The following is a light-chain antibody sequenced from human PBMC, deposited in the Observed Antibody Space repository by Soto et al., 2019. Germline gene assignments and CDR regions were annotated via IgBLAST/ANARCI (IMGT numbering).Light chain of an antibody. CDR2: EVS. Sequence: QSALTQPASVSGSPGQSITISCTGTSSDVGGYNYVSWYQQHPGKAPNLMIYEVSNRPSGVSNRFSGSKSGNTASLTISGLQAEDEADYYCSSYTSSSTSYVVFGGGTKVTVL. J-gene: IGLJ2*01. CDR3: SSYTSSSTSYVV. V-gene: IGLV2-14*01. CDR1: SSDVGGYNY.